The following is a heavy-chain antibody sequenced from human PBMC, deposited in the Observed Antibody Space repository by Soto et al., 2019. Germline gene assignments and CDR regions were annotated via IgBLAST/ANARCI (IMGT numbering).Heavy chain of an antibody. CDR1: GYTFSSYG. CDR2: TNCYNGNT. CDR3: ARVWFGELSSDY. J-gene: IGHJ4*02. Sequence: VQVVQSGAEVKKPGASVKVSCKTSGYTFSSYGISWVRQAPGQGLEWMGWTNCYNGNTNYAPKFQGRVTMTIDTSTSTAYMELRSRRSDDTAVYYCARVWFGELSSDYWGQGTLVTVSS. D-gene: IGHD3-10*01. V-gene: IGHV1-18*01.